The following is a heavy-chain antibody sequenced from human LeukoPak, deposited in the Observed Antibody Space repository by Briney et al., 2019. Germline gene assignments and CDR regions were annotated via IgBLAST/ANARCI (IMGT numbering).Heavy chain of an antibody. CDR3: ATVESTDDFWSGWDDAFDI. J-gene: IGHJ3*02. CDR1: GYTLTELS. D-gene: IGHD3-3*01. V-gene: IGHV1-24*01. CDR2: FDPEDGET. Sequence: ASVKVSCKVSGYTLTELSMHWVRQAPGKGLEWMGGFDPEDGETIYAQKLQGRVTMTEDTSTDTAYMELSSLRSEDTAVYYCATVESTDDFWSGWDDAFDIWGQGTMVTVSS.